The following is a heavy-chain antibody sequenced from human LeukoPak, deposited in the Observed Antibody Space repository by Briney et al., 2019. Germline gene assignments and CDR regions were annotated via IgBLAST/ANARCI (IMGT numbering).Heavy chain of an antibody. CDR3: ARVTYYDSLYYFDY. V-gene: IGHV3-21*04. D-gene: IGHD5-12*01. J-gene: IGHJ4*02. Sequence: GGSLRLSCAASRFTFSSYNMNWVRQAPGKGLEWVSSISSSSSYIYYADSVKGRFTISRDNAKNSLYLQMNSLRAEDTALYYCARVTYYDSLYYFDYWGQGTLVTVSS. CDR1: RFTFSSYN. CDR2: ISSSSSYI.